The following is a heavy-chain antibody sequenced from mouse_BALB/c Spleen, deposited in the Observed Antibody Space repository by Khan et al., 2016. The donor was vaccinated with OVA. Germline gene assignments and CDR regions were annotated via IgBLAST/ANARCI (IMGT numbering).Heavy chain of an antibody. Sequence: QVQLKESGPGLVAPSQSLSITCTVSGFSLTGYGVNWVRQTPGKGLEWMGMIWGDGTTANNSALNSRLSICTDNSKCQVFLKMNSLQTDDTARYDCARAYYGNYREAMDYWGQGTSVTVSS. CDR3: ARAYYGNYREAMDY. J-gene: IGHJ4*01. CDR2: IWGDGTT. CDR1: GFSLTGYG. V-gene: IGHV2-6-7*01. D-gene: IGHD2-10*01.